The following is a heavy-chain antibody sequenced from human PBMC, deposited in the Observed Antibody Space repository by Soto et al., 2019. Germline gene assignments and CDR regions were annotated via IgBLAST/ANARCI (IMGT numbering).Heavy chain of an antibody. CDR1: VFTFSSYA. D-gene: IGHD3-22*01. V-gene: IGHV3-23*01. J-gene: IGHJ6*02. Sequence: WWSLRLSCSASVFTFSSYAMSWFRQAPGKGLEWVSAISGSGGSTYYADSVKGRFTISRDNSKNTLYLQMNSLRAEDTAVYYCAGKWLLHYYYGMDVWGQGTTVTVSS. CDR3: AGKWLLHYYYGMDV. CDR2: ISGSGGST.